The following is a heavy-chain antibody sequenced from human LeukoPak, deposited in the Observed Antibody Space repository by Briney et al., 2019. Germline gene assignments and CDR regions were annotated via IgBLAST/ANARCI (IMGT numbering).Heavy chain of an antibody. J-gene: IGHJ6*03. V-gene: IGHV4-39*01. CDR1: GGSISSSSYY. Sequence: PSETLSLTCNVSGGSISSSSYYWGWIRQPPGKGLEWIGGLYYSGSTYYNPSLKSRVTISVDTSKNQFSLNLSSVTAADTAVYYCASTGNSYYYYMDVWGNGTTVTVSS. CDR2: LYYSGST. CDR3: ASTGNSYYYYMDV. D-gene: IGHD1-1*01.